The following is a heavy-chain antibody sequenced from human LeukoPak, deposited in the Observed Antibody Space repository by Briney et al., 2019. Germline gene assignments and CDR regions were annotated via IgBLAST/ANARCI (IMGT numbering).Heavy chain of an antibody. V-gene: IGHV4-59*01. CDR3: TKGGRRDILTY. Sequence: PSETLSLTCTVSGGSISSYYWSWIRQPPGKGLEWIGYIYDSGSTNYNPPPKSRVTISVDTSKNQFSLKLTFVTAADTAVYYCTKGGRRDILTYWGQGILVTVSP. D-gene: IGHD3-9*01. J-gene: IGHJ4*02. CDR1: GGSISSYY. CDR2: IYDSGST.